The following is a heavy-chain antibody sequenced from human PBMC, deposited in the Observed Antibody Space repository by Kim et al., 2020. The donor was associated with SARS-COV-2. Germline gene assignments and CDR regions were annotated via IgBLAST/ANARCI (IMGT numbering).Heavy chain of an antibody. CDR2: IYYSGST. CDR3: ARDAYGDYAFDY. Sequence: SETLSLTCTVSGGSISSYYWSWIRQPPGKGLEWIGYIYYSGSTNYNPSLKSRVTISVDTSKNQFSLKLSSVTAADTAVYYCARDAYGDYAFDYWGQGTLVTVSS. D-gene: IGHD4-17*01. CDR1: GGSISSYY. J-gene: IGHJ4*02. V-gene: IGHV4-59*01.